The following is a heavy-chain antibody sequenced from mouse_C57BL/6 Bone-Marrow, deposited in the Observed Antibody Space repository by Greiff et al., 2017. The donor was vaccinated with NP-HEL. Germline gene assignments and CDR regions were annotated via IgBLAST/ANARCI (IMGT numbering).Heavy chain of an antibody. CDR3: AYAMDY. CDR2: ISSGGSYT. J-gene: IGHJ4*01. V-gene: IGHV5-6*01. Sequence: DVHLVESGGDLVKPGGSLKLSCAASGFTFSSYGMSWVRQTPDKRLEWVATISSGGSYTYYPDSVKGRFTISRDNAKNTLYLQMSSLKSEETAMYYCAYAMDYWGQGTSVTVAS. CDR1: GFTFSSYG.